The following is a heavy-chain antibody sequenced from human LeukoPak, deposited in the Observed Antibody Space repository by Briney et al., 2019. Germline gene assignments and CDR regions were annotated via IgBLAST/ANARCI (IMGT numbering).Heavy chain of an antibody. Sequence: GGSLRLAFAAPGFTFSDQAGGWGRQAPAKGLGWVPYNHRNRGGTYYIETVKGRDTVSRDNSENPLYLKMNKLRTEDTAVYFCVKGRPAARVGWTHWRQGSLVTVFS. CDR2: NHRNRGGT. J-gene: IGHJ4*02. D-gene: IGHD6-19*01. CDR1: GFTFSDQA. CDR3: VKGRPAARVGWTH. V-gene: IGHV3-23*01.